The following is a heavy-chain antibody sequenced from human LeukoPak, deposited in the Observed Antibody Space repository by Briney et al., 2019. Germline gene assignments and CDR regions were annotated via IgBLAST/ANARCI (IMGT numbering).Heavy chain of an antibody. CDR3: AKYDY. Sequence: GGSLRLSCAASGFTFDDYAMHWVRQAPGKGLEWVSGISWNSGSIGYADSVKGRFTISRDNAKNSLYLQMNSLRAEDTAVYYCAKYDYWGQGTLVTVSS. V-gene: IGHV3-9*01. CDR1: GFTFDDYA. J-gene: IGHJ4*02. CDR2: ISWNSGSI.